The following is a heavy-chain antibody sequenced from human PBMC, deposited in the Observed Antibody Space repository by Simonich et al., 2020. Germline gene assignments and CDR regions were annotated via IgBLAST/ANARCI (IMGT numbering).Heavy chain of an antibody. J-gene: IGHJ3*02. Sequence: QVQLVQSGAEVKKPGASVKVSCKASGYTFTGYYMHWVLQAPGQGLEWLGWMNPNSGNTGYAQKFQGRVTITRNTSISTAYMELSSLRSDDTAVYYCARVFREYSSSSGAFDIWGQGTMVTVSS. CDR2: MNPNSGNT. CDR1: GYTFTGYY. D-gene: IGHD6-6*01. CDR3: ARVFREYSSSSGAFDI. V-gene: IGHV1-8*03.